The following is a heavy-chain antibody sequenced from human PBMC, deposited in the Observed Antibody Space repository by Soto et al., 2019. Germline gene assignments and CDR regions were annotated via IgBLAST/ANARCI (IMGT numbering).Heavy chain of an antibody. CDR3: ARHPQNEYNWNDEA. CDR2: IYYSGST. CDR1: GGSISSSSYY. J-gene: IGHJ5*02. D-gene: IGHD1-20*01. V-gene: IGHV4-39*01. Sequence: SETLSLTCTVSGGSISSSSYYWGWIRQPPGKGLEWIGSIYYSGSTYYNPSLKSRVTISVDTSKNQFSLKLSSVTAADTAVYYCARHPQNEYNWNDEAWGQGTLVTVSS.